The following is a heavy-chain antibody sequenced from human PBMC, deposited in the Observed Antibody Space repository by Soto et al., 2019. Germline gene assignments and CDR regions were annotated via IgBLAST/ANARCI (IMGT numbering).Heavy chain of an antibody. CDR2: TYYRSKWYK. Sequence: QTLSLTCAISGDSVSCNSAAWNGSRQSPSRCLEWLGRTYYRSKWYKEYAASVKSRITINPDTSKNQFSLQLNSVSPEDTAVYYCARTVGWLDPWGQGTQVTVSS. D-gene: IGHD2-15*01. V-gene: IGHV6-1*01. CDR1: GDSVSCNSAA. CDR3: ARTVGWLDP. J-gene: IGHJ5*02.